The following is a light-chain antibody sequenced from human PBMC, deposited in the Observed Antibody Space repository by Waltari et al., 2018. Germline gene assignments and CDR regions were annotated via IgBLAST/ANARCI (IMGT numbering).Light chain of an antibody. Sequence: IQLTHSPSSLSASVGDRVTITCRASQGISNYLAWYQQKTRKAPKRLIYAASAVQSGVPSRLSGSGSGTDFTLTISSLQPEDFATYYCQQLNSYQWTFGQGTKVEIK. CDR3: QQLNSYQWT. CDR1: QGISNY. J-gene: IGKJ1*01. CDR2: AAS. V-gene: IGKV1-9*01.